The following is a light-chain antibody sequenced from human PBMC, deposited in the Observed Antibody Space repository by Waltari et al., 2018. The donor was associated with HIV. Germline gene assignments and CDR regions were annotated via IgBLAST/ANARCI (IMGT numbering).Light chain of an antibody. V-gene: IGLV2-14*03. CDR3: SSYMSTNRL. CDR2: DVT. Sequence: QSALTQPASVSGPPGQSITISCTGASDDLGGYVSWYQQYPGKAPKLLIFDVTKRPSGVSDRFSGSKSANTASLTISGLHAEDEADYFCSSYMSTNRLFGGGTRLTVL. J-gene: IGLJ2*01. CDR1: SDDLGGY.